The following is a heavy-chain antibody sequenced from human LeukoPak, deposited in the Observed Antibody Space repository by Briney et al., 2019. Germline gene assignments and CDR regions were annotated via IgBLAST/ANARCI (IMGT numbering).Heavy chain of an antibody. CDR3: ARGRGTVTTCPWFDP. J-gene: IGHJ5*02. CDR1: GGSFSGYY. CDR2: INHSGST. Sequence: SETLSLTCAVYGGSFSGYYWSWIRQPPGKGLEWIGEINHSGSTNYNPSLKSRVTISVDTSKNQFSLKLSSVTAADTAVYYCARGRGTVTTCPWFDPWGQGTLVTVPS. V-gene: IGHV4-34*01. D-gene: IGHD4-17*01.